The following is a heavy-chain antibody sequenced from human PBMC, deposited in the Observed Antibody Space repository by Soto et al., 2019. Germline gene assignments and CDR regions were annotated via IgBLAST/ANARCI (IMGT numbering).Heavy chain of an antibody. Sequence: QVQLVQSGAEVKKPGASVKVSCKASGYTFTSYGISWVRQAPGQGLEWMGWNSADNGNTNYAQKLQGRVTITTDTARSTAYMQRRRLRSDDTGVYYGARARGSYALDYWGQGTLVTVSS. J-gene: IGHJ4*02. CDR2: NSADNGNT. D-gene: IGHD1-26*01. V-gene: IGHV1-18*01. CDR3: ARARGSYALDY. CDR1: GYTFTSYG.